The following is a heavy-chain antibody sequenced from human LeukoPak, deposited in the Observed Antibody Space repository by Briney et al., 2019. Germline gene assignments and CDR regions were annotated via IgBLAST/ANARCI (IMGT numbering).Heavy chain of an antibody. V-gene: IGHV3-23*01. Sequence: PGGSLRLSCAASGFNFNIYTMSWVRQAQGKGLEWISAVGSGGTRYCADSVKGRFTISRDNSANTVSLQMDSLRADDTAMYYCAKMRGMPREAYHFDRWGQGTLVAASS. D-gene: IGHD1-26*01. J-gene: IGHJ4*02. CDR2: VGSGGTR. CDR3: AKMRGMPREAYHFDR. CDR1: GFNFNIYT.